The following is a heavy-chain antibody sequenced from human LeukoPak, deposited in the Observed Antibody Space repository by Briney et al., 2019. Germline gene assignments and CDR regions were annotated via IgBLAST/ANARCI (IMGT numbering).Heavy chain of an antibody. Sequence: GSLRLSCAASGFTFSSYSMNWVRQAPGKGLEWVSSISSSSSYIYYADSVKGRFTISRDNAKNSLYLQMNSLRAEDTAVYYCARVVSQWLENYYYYYMDVWGKGTTVTVSS. CDR2: ISSSSSYI. CDR1: GFTFSSYS. CDR3: ARVVSQWLENYYYYYMDV. J-gene: IGHJ6*03. D-gene: IGHD6-19*01. V-gene: IGHV3-21*01.